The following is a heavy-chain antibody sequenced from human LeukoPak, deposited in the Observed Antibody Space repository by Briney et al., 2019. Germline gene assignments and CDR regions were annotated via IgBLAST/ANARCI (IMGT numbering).Heavy chain of an antibody. D-gene: IGHD3-3*01. CDR1: GGSISSGSYY. Sequence: SETLSLTCTVSGGSISSGSYYWSWIRQPAGKGLEWIGRIYTSGSTNYNPSLKSRVTLSVDTSKNRFSLKLSSVTAADTAVYYCARTKYYDFWSGYYPTSWGQGTLVTVSS. CDR2: IYTSGST. J-gene: IGHJ5*02. V-gene: IGHV4-61*02. CDR3: ARTKYYDFWSGYYPTS.